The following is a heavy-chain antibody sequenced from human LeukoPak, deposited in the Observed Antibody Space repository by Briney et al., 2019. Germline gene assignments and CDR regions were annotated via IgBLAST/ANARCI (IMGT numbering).Heavy chain of an antibody. V-gene: IGHV3-23*01. J-gene: IGHJ3*01. D-gene: IGHD4-17*01. CDR2: INAGGGET. CDR1: GFTFSTYA. CDR3: GRDPNGDYFGAFEF. Sequence: PGGSLRLSCAASGFTFSTYAMTWVRQAAEKGLEWVSIINAGGGETYYADSVKGRFTISRDNSKNTLYLQMNSLRVEDTALYYCGRDPNGDYFGAFEFWGQETLVTVSA.